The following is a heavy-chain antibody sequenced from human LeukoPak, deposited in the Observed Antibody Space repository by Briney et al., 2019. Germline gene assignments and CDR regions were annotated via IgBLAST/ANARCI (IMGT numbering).Heavy chain of an antibody. D-gene: IGHD3-22*01. CDR2: IKQDGSEK. CDR1: GFTFSSYW. V-gene: IGHV3-7*01. J-gene: IGHJ4*02. CDR3: ARDGSDSTGYYYAL. Sequence: GGSLRLSCAASGFTFSSYWMSWVRQAPGKGLEWVANIKQDGSEKYYVGSVKGRFTISRDNAKNSVYLHMNSLRAEDTAVYYCARDGSDSTGYYYALWGQGTLVTVSS.